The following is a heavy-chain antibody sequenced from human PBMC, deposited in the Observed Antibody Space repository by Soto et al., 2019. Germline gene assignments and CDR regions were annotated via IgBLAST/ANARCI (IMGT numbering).Heavy chain of an antibody. Sequence: GSLRLSCAASGFTFSSYAMHRVRQAPGKGLEWVAVISYDGSNKYYADSVKGRFTISRDNSKNTLYLQMNSLRAEDTAVYYCARGGGSYIFSGAFDIWGQGTMVTVSS. CDR1: GFTFSSYA. CDR2: ISYDGSNK. J-gene: IGHJ3*02. V-gene: IGHV3-30-3*01. D-gene: IGHD1-26*01. CDR3: ARGGGSYIFSGAFDI.